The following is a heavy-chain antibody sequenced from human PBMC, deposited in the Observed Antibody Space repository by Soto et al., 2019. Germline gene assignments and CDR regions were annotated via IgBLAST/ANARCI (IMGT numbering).Heavy chain of an antibody. D-gene: IGHD1-1*01. V-gene: IGHV3-11*01. CDR2: ISGSGNSI. Sequence: QVLLVESGGGLVKPGGSLRLSCAACGFAFSDYYMSWIRQAPGMGLEWVSYISGSGNSIYYADSVKGRFTISRDNAKNSLYLQMNSLRVEDTAVYYCATLSTQFDRWGQGNLVTVSS. J-gene: IGHJ5*02. CDR1: GFAFSDYY. CDR3: ATLSTQFDR.